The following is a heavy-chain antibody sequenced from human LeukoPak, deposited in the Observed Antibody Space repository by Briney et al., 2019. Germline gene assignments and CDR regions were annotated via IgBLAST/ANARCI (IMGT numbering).Heavy chain of an antibody. CDR1: GFTFSSYW. V-gene: IGHV3-74*01. D-gene: IGHD3-10*01. CDR3: AKRGGYETMAAFDY. J-gene: IGHJ4*02. Sequence: PGGSLRLSCAASGFTFSSYWMHWVRQAPGKGLVWVSRINSDGSSASYADSVKGRFTISRDNSKNTLYLQMSSLRADDSAVYYCAKRGGYETMAAFDYWGQGTLVTVSS. CDR2: INSDGSSA.